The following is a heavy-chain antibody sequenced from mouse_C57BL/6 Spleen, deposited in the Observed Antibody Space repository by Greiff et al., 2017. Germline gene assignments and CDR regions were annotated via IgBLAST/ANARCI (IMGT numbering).Heavy chain of an antibody. CDR1: GFTFSSYA. V-gene: IGHV5-4*01. CDR2: ISAGGSYT. J-gene: IGHJ1*03. Sequence: EVQLVESGGGLVKPGGSLKLSCAASGFTFSSYAMSWVRQTPEKRLEWVATISAGGSYTYYPDNVKGRFTISRDNAKNNLYLQMSHLKSEDTAMYYCARDHGYYLHWYFDVWGTGTTVTVSS. CDR3: ARDHGYYLHWYFDV. D-gene: IGHD2-3*01.